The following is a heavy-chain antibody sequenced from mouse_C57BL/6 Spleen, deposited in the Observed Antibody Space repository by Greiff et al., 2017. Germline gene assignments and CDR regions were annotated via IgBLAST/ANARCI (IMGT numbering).Heavy chain of an antibody. CDR3: AGAPTGYFDY. CDR1: GFTFSSYA. V-gene: IGHV5-4*03. J-gene: IGHJ2*01. CDR2: ISDGGSYT. Sequence: EVKLVESGGGLVKPGASLKLSCAASGFTFSSYAMSWVRQSPEKRLEWVATISDGGSYTYYPDNVKGRFTISRDNAKNNLYLQMSHLKSEDTAMYYCAGAPTGYFDYWGQGTTLTVSS.